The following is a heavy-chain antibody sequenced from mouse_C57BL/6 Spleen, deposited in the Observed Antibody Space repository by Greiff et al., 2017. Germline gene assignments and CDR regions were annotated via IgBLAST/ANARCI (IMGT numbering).Heavy chain of an antibody. CDR3: GGDYGSSLYYAMDY. CDR1: GFTFSSYG. Sequence: DVKLVESGGDLVKPGGSLKLSCAASGFTFSSYGMSWVRQAPDKGLEWVATISSGGSYTYYPDTVQGRFTISTDNAKNTLYLLMSNLKSEDTAMYYCGGDYGSSLYYAMDYWGQGTSVTVSS. D-gene: IGHD1-1*01. V-gene: IGHV5-6*02. CDR2: ISSGGSYT. J-gene: IGHJ4*01.